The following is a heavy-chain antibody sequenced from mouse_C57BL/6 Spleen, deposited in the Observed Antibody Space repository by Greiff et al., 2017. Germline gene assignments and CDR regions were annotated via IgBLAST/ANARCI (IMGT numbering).Heavy chain of an antibody. D-gene: IGHD3-2*02. Sequence: EVMLVESGGGLVQPGGSLKLSCAASGFTFSDYYMYWVRQTPEKRLEWVAYISNGGGSTYYPDTVKGRFTISRDNAKNTLYLQMSRLKSEDTAMYYCARPKTAQAPAWFAYWGQGTLVTVSA. V-gene: IGHV5-12*01. CDR1: GFTFSDYY. J-gene: IGHJ3*01. CDR2: ISNGGGST. CDR3: ARPKTAQAPAWFAY.